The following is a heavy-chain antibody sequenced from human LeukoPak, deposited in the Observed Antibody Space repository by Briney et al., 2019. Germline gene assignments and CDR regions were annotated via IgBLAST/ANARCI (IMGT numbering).Heavy chain of an antibody. V-gene: IGHV3-7*01. CDR2: IKEDGSEK. J-gene: IGHJ4*02. CDR1: GFTFSNYW. Sequence: GGSLSLSCAASGFTFSNYWMSWVRQAPGKGLEWVANIKEDGSEKYYVDSVKGRFTISRDNARNSLYLQMNSLRAEDTAVYYCAREGRDSPNHEPYFDYWGQGTLVTVSS. CDR3: AREGRDSPNHEPYFDY. D-gene: IGHD1-14*01.